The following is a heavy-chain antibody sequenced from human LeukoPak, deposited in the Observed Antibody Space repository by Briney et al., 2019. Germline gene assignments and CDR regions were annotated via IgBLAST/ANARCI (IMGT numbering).Heavy chain of an antibody. J-gene: IGHJ4*02. CDR2: SSGSGGST. V-gene: IGHV3-23*01. D-gene: IGHD6-13*01. CDR1: GFTFSSYA. Sequence: GGSLRLSCAASGFTFSSYAMSWVRQAPGKGLEWVSASSGSGGSTYYADSVKGRFTISRDNSKNTLYLQMNSLRAEDTAVYYCIRDSSSSFDYWGQGTLVTVSS. CDR3: IRDSSSSFDY.